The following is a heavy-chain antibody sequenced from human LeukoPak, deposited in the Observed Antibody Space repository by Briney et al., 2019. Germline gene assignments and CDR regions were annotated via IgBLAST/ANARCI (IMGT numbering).Heavy chain of an antibody. D-gene: IGHD2-15*01. CDR3: ARAVVVVVPDGMDV. CDR2: ISAYNGNT. CDR1: GYTFTSYG. Sequence: ASVKVSCKASGYTFTSYGISWVRQAPGQGLEWMGWISAYNGNTNYAQELQGRVTMTTDTSTSTAYMELRSLRSDDTAVYYCARAVVVVVPDGMDVWGQGTTVTVSS. J-gene: IGHJ6*02. V-gene: IGHV1-18*01.